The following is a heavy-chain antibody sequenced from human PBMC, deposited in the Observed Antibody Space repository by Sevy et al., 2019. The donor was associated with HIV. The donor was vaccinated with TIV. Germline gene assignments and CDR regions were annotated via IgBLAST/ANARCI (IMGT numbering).Heavy chain of an antibody. D-gene: IGHD3-10*01. CDR1: GFTFSTYN. Sequence: GGSLRLSCAASGFTFSTYNMNWVRQAPGKGLEWVSCISGLSNYIYYADSMKGRFTISRDNAKNTLNLQMNSLRGGDTAVYFCARGTPDGSYDSFDSWGQGILVTVSS. J-gene: IGHJ4*02. CDR3: ARGTPDGSYDSFDS. CDR2: ISGLSNYI. V-gene: IGHV3-21*06.